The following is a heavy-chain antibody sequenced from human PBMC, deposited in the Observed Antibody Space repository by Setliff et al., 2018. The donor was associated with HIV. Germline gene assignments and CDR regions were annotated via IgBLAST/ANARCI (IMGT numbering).Heavy chain of an antibody. Sequence: ASVKVSCKASGGTFGNFAISWVRQAPGQRLEWLGKIIPMLGLADYAPKFQGRVTISADESTNTVYMALSRLTSDDLAVYYCARGEMATMESDDAFDLWGQGTMVT. CDR2: IIPMLGLA. CDR1: GGTFGNFA. V-gene: IGHV1-69*04. D-gene: IGHD5-12*01. CDR3: ARGEMATMESDDAFDL. J-gene: IGHJ3*01.